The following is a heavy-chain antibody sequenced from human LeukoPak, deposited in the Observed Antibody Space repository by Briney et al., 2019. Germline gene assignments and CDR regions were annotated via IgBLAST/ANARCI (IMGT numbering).Heavy chain of an antibody. CDR3: ASTLGATLFDY. V-gene: IGHV4-59*08. Sequence: SETLSLTCTVSGGSISSYYWSWIRQPPGKGLEWIGYIYYSGSTNYNPSLKSRVTISVDTSKNQFSLKLSSVTAADTAVYYCASTLGATLFDYWGQGTLVTVSS. CDR1: GGSISSYY. CDR2: IYYSGST. D-gene: IGHD1-26*01. J-gene: IGHJ4*02.